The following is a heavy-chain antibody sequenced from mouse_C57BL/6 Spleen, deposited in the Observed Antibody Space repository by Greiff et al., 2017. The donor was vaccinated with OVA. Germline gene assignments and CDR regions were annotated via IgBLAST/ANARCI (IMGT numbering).Heavy chain of an antibody. CDR3: ARGGDYYGSSYGDY. CDR1: GYTFTSYG. CDR2: IYPRSGNT. J-gene: IGHJ2*01. Sequence: QVQLKESGAELARPGASVKLSCKASGYTFTSYGISWVKQRTGQGLEWIGEIYPRSGNTYYNEKFKGKATLTADKSSSTAYMELRSLTSEDSAVYFGARGGDYYGSSYGDYWGQGTTLTVSS. V-gene: IGHV1-81*01. D-gene: IGHD1-1*01.